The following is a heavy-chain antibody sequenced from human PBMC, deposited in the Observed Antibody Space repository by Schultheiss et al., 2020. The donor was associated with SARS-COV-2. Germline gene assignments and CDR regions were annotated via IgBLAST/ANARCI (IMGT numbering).Heavy chain of an antibody. J-gene: IGHJ3*01. Sequence: GESLKISCVASGFTFSTHAMHWVRQAPGKGLEWVAVISKDGTYKYNADSVKGRYTISRDNYRNTLYLQMNSLRAEDTALYYCARVRLPAGTTDAFDVWGQGTTVTVSS. CDR1: GFTFSTHA. CDR3: ARVRLPAGTTDAFDV. D-gene: IGHD1-7*01. V-gene: IGHV3-30*04. CDR2: ISKDGTYK.